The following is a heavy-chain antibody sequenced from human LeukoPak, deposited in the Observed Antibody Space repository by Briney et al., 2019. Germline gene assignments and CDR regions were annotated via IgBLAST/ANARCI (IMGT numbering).Heavy chain of an antibody. CDR2: INHSGST. J-gene: IGHJ4*02. CDR1: GGSFSGYY. Sequence: PSETLSLTCAVYGGSFSGYYWSWIRQPPGKGLEWIGEINHSGSTNYNPSLKSRVTISVDTSKNQFSLKLSSVTAADTAVYYCARGRFEEYYHSSGYQDYWGQGTLVTVSS. CDR3: ARGRFEEYYHSSGYQDY. V-gene: IGHV4-34*01. D-gene: IGHD3-22*01.